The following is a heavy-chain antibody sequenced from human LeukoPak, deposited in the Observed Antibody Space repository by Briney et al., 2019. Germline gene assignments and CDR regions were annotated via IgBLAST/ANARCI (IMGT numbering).Heavy chain of an antibody. D-gene: IGHD4-17*01. CDR2: IYSTGST. J-gene: IGHJ4*02. CDR1: GGSINNYY. CDR3: ARANNGDVDY. V-gene: IGHV4-4*07. Sequence: SETLSLTCIVSGGSINNYYWSWIRQPAGKGLEWIGRIYSTGSTNYNPSLKSRVTISIDKSKSQFSLKVSSVTAADTAVYYCARANNGDVDYWGQGTLVTVSS.